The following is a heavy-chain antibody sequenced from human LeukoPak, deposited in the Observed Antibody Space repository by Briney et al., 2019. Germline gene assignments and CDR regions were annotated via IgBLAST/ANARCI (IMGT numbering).Heavy chain of an antibody. Sequence: ASVKVSCKASGYTFTGYYMHWVRQAPGQGLEWMGWISPNSGGTNYAQKFQGRVTMTRDTSISTAYMELSRLRSDDTAVYYCARDGLDVDTAMVPQAYWGQGTLVTVSS. V-gene: IGHV1-2*02. CDR1: GYTFTGYY. CDR2: ISPNSGGT. J-gene: IGHJ4*02. D-gene: IGHD5-18*01. CDR3: ARDGLDVDTAMVPQAY.